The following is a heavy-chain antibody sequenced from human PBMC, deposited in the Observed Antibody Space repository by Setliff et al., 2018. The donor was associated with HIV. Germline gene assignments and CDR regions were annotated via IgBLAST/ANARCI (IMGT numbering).Heavy chain of an antibody. Sequence: SETLSLTCGVFGGSFNNYSWNWFRQPPGRGLEWIGEISHSGSTSYNSPLKSRVTMSVDTAKNQFSLEMRSLTAADTAVYYCARDQRLQGVQPPYWYFDLWGRGTLVTVSS. CDR3: ARDQRLQGVQPPYWYFDL. CDR2: ISHSGST. D-gene: IGHD2-2*01. V-gene: IGHV4-34*01. CDR1: GGSFNNYS. J-gene: IGHJ2*01.